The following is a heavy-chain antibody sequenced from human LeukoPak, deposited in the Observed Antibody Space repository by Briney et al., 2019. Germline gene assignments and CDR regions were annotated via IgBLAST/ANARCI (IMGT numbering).Heavy chain of an antibody. CDR1: GFTFSDYY. CDR2: VSFDGSNK. J-gene: IGHJ6*02. V-gene: IGHV3-33*08. Sequence: GGSLRLSCAASGFTFSDYYMSWIRQAPGKGLEWVAVVSFDGSNKYFEDSVKGRFSISRDNSRNTLYLQMNSLRAEDTAVYYCARAGRGWFGSMDVWGQGTTVTVSS. D-gene: IGHD3-10*01. CDR3: ARAGRGWFGSMDV.